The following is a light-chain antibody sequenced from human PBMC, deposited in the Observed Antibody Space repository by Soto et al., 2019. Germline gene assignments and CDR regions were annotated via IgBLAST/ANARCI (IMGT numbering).Light chain of an antibody. CDR2: DNN. V-gene: IGLV1-51*01. CDR3: GTWDSSLSAGV. CDR1: SSNIGNNY. Sequence: QSVLIQPPSVSAAPGQKVTISCSGSSSNIGNNYVSWYQQLPGTAPKLLIYDNNKRPSGIPDRFSGSKSGTSATLGITGLQTGDEADYYCGTWDSSLSAGVFGGGTKLTVL. J-gene: IGLJ3*02.